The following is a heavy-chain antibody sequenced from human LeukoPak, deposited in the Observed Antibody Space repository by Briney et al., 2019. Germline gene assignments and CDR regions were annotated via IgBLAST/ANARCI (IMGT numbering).Heavy chain of an antibody. CDR2: TYYRSKWYN. CDR1: GDSVSSNSAA. Sequence: SQTLTLTFAISGDSVSSNSAAWNWIRQSPSRGLEWLGRTYYRSKWYNDYAVSVKSRITINPDTSKNQFSLQLNSVTHEDTAVYYCAREEMITFGGVIVIPSYNWFDPWGQGTLVTVSS. CDR3: AREEMITFGGVIVIPSYNWFDP. J-gene: IGHJ5*02. V-gene: IGHV6-1*01. D-gene: IGHD3-16*02.